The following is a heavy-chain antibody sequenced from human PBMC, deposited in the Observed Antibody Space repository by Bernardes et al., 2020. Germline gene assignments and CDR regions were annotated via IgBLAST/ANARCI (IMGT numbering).Heavy chain of an antibody. Sequence: SVKVSCKASGGTFSSYAISWVRQAPGQGLEWMGGIIPIFGTANYAQKFQGRVTITADKSTSTAYMELSSLRSEDTAVYYCARDRGSYFGDYYYMDVWGKGTTVTVSS. CDR2: IIPIFGTA. D-gene: IGHD1-26*01. CDR1: GGTFSSYA. J-gene: IGHJ6*03. V-gene: IGHV1-69*06. CDR3: ARDRGSYFGDYYYMDV.